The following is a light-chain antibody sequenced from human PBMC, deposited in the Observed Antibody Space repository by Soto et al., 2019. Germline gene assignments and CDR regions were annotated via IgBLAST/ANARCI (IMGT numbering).Light chain of an antibody. CDR1: QSVSSN. J-gene: IGKJ1*01. V-gene: IGKV3-15*01. Sequence: EIVMTQSPATLSVSPGERATLSCRASQSVSSNLAWYQQKPGQAPRLLIYVASTRATGIPARFSCSGSGTEFTLTISSLQSEDFAVYYCQQYNNWPPRTFGQGTKVEIK. CDR2: VAS. CDR3: QQYNNWPPRT.